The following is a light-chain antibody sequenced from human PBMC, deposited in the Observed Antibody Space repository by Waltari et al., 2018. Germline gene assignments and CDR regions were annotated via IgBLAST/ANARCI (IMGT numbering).Light chain of an antibody. CDR1: QCLVDGGGSKF. V-gene: IGKV2-28*01. CDR2: QIS. J-gene: IGKJ2*01. CDR3: MQALHPPYT. Sequence: DIVMTQSPLSLPVTPGEPASISCRSSQCLVDGGGSKFLDWYLQKPGQSPQLLIYQISNRASGVPDRISGSGSDTDFTLKITRVEAEDVGVYYCMQALHPPYTFGQGTKLEIK.